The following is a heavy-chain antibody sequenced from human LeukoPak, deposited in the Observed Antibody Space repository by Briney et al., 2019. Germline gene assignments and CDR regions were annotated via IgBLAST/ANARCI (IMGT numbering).Heavy chain of an antibody. CDR3: ARAEYYYDSSGPVDY. D-gene: IGHD3-22*01. V-gene: IGHV3-33*01. J-gene: IGHJ4*02. CDR2: IWYDGSNK. Sequence: GGPLSFSGEGSGFTFRGNGMHGFGQAPGKGLGGVAVIWYDGSNKYYADSVKGRFTISRDNSKNTLYLQMNSLRAEDTAVYYCARAEYYYDSSGPVDYWGQGTLVTVSS. CDR1: GFTFRGNG.